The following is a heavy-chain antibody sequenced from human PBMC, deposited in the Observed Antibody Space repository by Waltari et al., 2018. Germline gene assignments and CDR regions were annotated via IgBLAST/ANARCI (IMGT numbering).Heavy chain of an antibody. CDR2: IYTSGST. V-gene: IGHV4-61*02. D-gene: IGHD1-26*01. CDR1: GGSISSGSYY. CDR3: ARDQIVGPWVGAFDI. Sequence: QVQLQESGPGLVKPSQTLSLTCTVSGGSISSGSYYWSWIRPPAGKGLEWIGRIYTSGSTNYNPSLKSRVTISVDTSKNQFSLKLSSVTAADTAVYYCARDQIVGPWVGAFDIWGQGTMVTVSS. J-gene: IGHJ3*02.